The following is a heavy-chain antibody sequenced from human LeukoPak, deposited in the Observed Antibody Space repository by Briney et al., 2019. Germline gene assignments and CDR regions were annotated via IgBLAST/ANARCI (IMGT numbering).Heavy chain of an antibody. V-gene: IGHV3-48*03. D-gene: IGHD4-17*01. CDR2: ISGSGSTI. CDR3: ARDRQTVDGNYYYMDV. J-gene: IGHJ6*03. CDR1: GFTFSSYE. Sequence: GGSLRLPCAASGFTFSSYEMNWVRQSTGKGLEWISYISGSGSTIYYADSVKGRFTISRDNARSSLYLQLNSLRAEDTAVYYCARDRQTVDGNYYYMDVWGKGTTVTISS.